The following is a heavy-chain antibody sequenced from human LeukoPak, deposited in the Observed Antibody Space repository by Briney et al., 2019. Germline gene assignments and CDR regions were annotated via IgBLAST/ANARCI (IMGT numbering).Heavy chain of an antibody. D-gene: IGHD6-19*01. CDR2: ISYDGSNK. Sequence: GGSLRLSCAASGFTFSSYAMHWVRQAPGKGLEWVAVISYDGSNKYYADSVKGRFTISRDNSKNTLYLQVNSLRAEDTAVYYCARDPGQWLASFHFDYWGQGTLVTVSS. CDR1: GFTFSSYA. V-gene: IGHV3-30-3*01. J-gene: IGHJ4*02. CDR3: ARDPGQWLASFHFDY.